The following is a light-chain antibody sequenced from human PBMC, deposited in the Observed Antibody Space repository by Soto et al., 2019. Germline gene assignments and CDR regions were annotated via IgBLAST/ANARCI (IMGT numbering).Light chain of an antibody. J-gene: IGKJ2*01. CDR1: QSVRSNY. V-gene: IGKV3-20*01. CDR3: QLYAGSPRS. Sequence: EIVLTQSPGTLSLSPGERATLSCRASQSVRSNYLAWYQQKPGQAPRLLIYGASSRATGIPDRFSGSGSGTDFTLTISRLEPEVFAVYYCQLYAGSPRSFGQGTVLEIK. CDR2: GAS.